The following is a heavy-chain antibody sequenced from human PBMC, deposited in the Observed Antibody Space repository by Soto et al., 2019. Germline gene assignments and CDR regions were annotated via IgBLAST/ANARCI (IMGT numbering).Heavy chain of an antibody. D-gene: IGHD6-13*01. Sequence: QLQLQESGPGLVKPSETLSLTCTVSGGSISSSSYYWGWIRQPPGKGLEWIGSIYYSGSTYYNPSLKSRVTISVDTSKNQFSLKLSSVTAADTAVYYCARQAAGTKEIDYWGQGTLVTVSS. CDR2: IYYSGST. V-gene: IGHV4-39*01. CDR1: GGSISSSSYY. J-gene: IGHJ4*02. CDR3: ARQAAGTKEIDY.